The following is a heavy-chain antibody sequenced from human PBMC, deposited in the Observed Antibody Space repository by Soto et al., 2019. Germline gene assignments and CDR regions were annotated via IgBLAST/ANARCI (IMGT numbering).Heavy chain of an antibody. V-gene: IGHV1-2*02. Sequence: QVQLVQCGAEVKKPGASVKVSCKASGYTFTGYYMHWVRQAPRQGLEWMGWINPTSGGTNYAQKFQGGVHMTRDPSISTAYIELSRLRSDETAVYFCAKDRRGTYIAATINGGFDYWGQGTLVTVSS. CDR1: GYTFTGYY. D-gene: IGHD5-12*01. CDR2: INPTSGGT. CDR3: AKDRRGTYIAATINGGFDY. J-gene: IGHJ4*02.